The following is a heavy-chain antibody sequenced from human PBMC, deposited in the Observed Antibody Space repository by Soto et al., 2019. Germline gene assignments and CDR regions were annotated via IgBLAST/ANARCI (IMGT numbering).Heavy chain of an antibody. CDR3: ARGDRRAFDI. Sequence: EVQLVESGGGLVQPGESLRLSCAASGFTFSYYWMHWVRQAPGKGLVWVSRIHSDGSSTTYADSVKGRFTISRDNARSTVYLQMNSLRVGDTAVYYCARGDRRAFDIWGQGTVVTVSS. CDR2: IHSDGSST. V-gene: IGHV3-74*01. J-gene: IGHJ3*02. CDR1: GFTFSYYW.